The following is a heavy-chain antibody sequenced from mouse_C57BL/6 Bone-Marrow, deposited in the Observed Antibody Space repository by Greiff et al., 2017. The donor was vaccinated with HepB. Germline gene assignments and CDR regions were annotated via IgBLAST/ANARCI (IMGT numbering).Heavy chain of an antibody. Sequence: EVQLQQSGAELVRPGASVKLSCTASGFNIKDDYMHWVKQRPEQGLEWIGWIDPENGDTEYASKFQGKATITADTSSNTAYLQLSSLTSEDTAVYYCTPWLSTMYFDYWGQGTTLTVSS. V-gene: IGHV14-4*01. J-gene: IGHJ2*01. D-gene: IGHD2-1*01. CDR1: GFNIKDDY. CDR3: TPWLSTMYFDY. CDR2: IDPENGDT.